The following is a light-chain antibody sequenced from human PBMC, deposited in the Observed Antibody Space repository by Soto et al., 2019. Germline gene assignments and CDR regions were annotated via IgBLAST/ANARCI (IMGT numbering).Light chain of an antibody. CDR1: QSVSAY. CDR2: DAS. Sequence: EIVLTQSPATLSLSPGERATLSCRASQSVSAYFAWYQQKPGQAPRLLIYDASTRATGIPARFSGSGSGTDFTLTISSLEPEDFAVYYRQQRSSWPLTFGQGTKVEIK. J-gene: IGKJ1*01. CDR3: QQRSSWPLT. V-gene: IGKV3-11*01.